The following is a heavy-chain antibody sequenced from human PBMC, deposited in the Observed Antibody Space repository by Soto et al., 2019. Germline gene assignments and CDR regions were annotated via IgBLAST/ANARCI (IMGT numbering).Heavy chain of an antibody. Sequence: QVQLVESGGGLVKPGGSLRLSCAASGFTFSDCYMSWIRQAPGKGLEWVSYISSSGSTIYYADSVKGRFTISRDNAKNSLYLQMNSLRAEDTAVYYCAREERAAAPLTPYYYYGMDVWGQGTTVTVSS. CDR2: ISSSGSTI. CDR3: AREERAAAPLTPYYYYGMDV. J-gene: IGHJ6*02. CDR1: GFTFSDCY. D-gene: IGHD6-13*01. V-gene: IGHV3-11*01.